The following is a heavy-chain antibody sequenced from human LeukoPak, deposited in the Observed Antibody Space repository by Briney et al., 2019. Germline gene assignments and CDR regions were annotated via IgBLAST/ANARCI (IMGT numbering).Heavy chain of an antibody. Sequence: SETLSLTCAVYGGSFSGYYWSWIRQPPGKGLEWIGEINHSGSTNYNPSLKSRVTISVDPSKNQFSLKLSSVTAADTAAYYCARGTPPPTYYYDSSGYYYFDYWGQGTLVTVSS. CDR3: ARGTPPPTYYYDSSGYYYFDY. J-gene: IGHJ4*02. CDR1: GGSFSGYY. V-gene: IGHV4-34*01. D-gene: IGHD3-22*01. CDR2: INHSGST.